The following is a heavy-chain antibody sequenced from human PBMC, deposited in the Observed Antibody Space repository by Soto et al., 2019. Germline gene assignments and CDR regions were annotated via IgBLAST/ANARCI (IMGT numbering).Heavy chain of an antibody. CDR2: ISYDGSDK. CDR1: GFTFSSYG. D-gene: IGHD2-15*01. V-gene: IGHV3-30*18. J-gene: IGHJ1*01. Sequence: QVQLVESGGGVVQPGRSLRLSCAASGFTFSSYGMHWVRQAPGKGLEWVAVISYDGSDKYYADSVKGRFTISRDNSNNTLYLQMDSLRAEDTAVYYCAKGVVVATTYVQHWGQGTLGTVSS. CDR3: AKGVVVATTYVQH.